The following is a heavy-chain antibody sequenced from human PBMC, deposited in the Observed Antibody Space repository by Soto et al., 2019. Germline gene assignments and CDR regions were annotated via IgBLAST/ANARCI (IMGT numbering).Heavy chain of an antibody. CDR3: ARDPTGRAAGTSDY. Sequence: QVQLQESGPGLVKPSQPLSLTCTVSGGSIRSGDYYWSWIRQPPGKGLEWIGYIYYSGSTYYNPSLKSRVTISVDTSKNQFSRKLSSVTAADTAGYYCARDPTGRAAGTSDYWGQGTLVTVSS. D-gene: IGHD6-13*01. J-gene: IGHJ4*02. CDR2: IYYSGST. CDR1: GGSIRSGDYY. V-gene: IGHV4-30-4*01.